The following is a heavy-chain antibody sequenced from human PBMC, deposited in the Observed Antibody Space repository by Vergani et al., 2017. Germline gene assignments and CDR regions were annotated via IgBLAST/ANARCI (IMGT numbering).Heavy chain of an antibody. CDR3: ATITMVRGVIIELFDY. CDR2: IIPIFGTA. Sequence: QVQLVQSGAEVKKPGASVKVSCKASGGTFSSYAISWVRQAPGQGLEWMGGIIPIFGTANYAQKFQGRVTITADESTSTAYMELSSLRSEDTAVYYCATITMVRGVIIELFDYWGQGTLVTVSS. CDR1: GGTFSSYA. J-gene: IGHJ4*02. V-gene: IGHV1-69*13. D-gene: IGHD3-10*01.